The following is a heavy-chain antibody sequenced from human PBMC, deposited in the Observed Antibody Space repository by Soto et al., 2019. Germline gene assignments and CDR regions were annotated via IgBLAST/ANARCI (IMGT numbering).Heavy chain of an antibody. D-gene: IGHD4-17*01. Sequence: GESVKISCQASGYSFTSYWIGWVRQMPGKGLEWMGNIYPDDSDTIYSPSFQGQVTISVDKSISTTYLQWTSLKASDTAMYYCTRPRADYGNAFDIWGQGTMVTVSS. CDR2: IYPDDSDT. CDR1: GYSFTSYW. J-gene: IGHJ3*02. CDR3: TRPRADYGNAFDI. V-gene: IGHV5-51*01.